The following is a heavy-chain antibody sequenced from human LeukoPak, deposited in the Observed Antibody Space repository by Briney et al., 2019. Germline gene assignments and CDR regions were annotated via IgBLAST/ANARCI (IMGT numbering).Heavy chain of an antibody. CDR3: ARVTAVAGTSVGVDG. Sequence: GGSLRLSCAASGFTFSNYWMHWVRQTPGKGLVWVSRINSDASVTTYADSVKGRFTISRANAKNTLYLQMNSLRAEDTAVYYCARVTAVAGTSVGVDGWGQGILVTVS. J-gene: IGHJ4*02. CDR1: GFTFSNYW. V-gene: IGHV3-74*01. D-gene: IGHD6-19*01. CDR2: INSDASVT.